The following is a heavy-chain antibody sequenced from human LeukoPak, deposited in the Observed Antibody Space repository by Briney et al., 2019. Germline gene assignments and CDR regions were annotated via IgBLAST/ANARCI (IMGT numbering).Heavy chain of an antibody. CDR2: IYHSGST. CDR3: ARMYYDFWSGQYYFDY. CDR1: GGSISSSSYY. V-gene: IGHV4-39*07. D-gene: IGHD3-3*01. Sequence: SETLSLTCTVSGGSISSSSYYWGWIRQPLGKGLEWIGSIYHSGSTYYNPSLKSRVTISVDTSKNQFSLKLSSVTAADTAVYYCARMYYDFWSGQYYFDYWGQGTLVTVSS. J-gene: IGHJ4*02.